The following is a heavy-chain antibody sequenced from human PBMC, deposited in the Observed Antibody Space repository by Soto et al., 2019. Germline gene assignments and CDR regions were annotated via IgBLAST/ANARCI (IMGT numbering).Heavy chain of an antibody. CDR1: GGSISSSNW. CDR2: IYHSGST. J-gene: IGHJ4*02. Sequence: SETLSLTCAVSGGSISSSNWWSWVRQPPGKGLEWIGEIYHSGSTNYNPSLKSRVTISVDKSKNQFSLKLSSVTAADTAVYYCARVRISTSLFVDYWGQGTLVTVSS. V-gene: IGHV4-4*02. CDR3: ARVRISTSLFVDY. D-gene: IGHD2-2*01.